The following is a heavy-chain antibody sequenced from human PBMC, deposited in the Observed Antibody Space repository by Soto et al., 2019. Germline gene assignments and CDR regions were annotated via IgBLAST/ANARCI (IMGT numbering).Heavy chain of an antibody. J-gene: IGHJ6*02. CDR3: ARDSGPPMGGYYYYGMDV. V-gene: IGHV3-30*03. D-gene: IGHD6-19*01. Sequence: QVQLVESGGGVVQPGRSLRLSCAASGFTFSSYGMHWVRQAPGKGLEWVAVISYDGSNKYYADSVKGRFTISRDNSKNTLYLQMNSLRAEDTAVYYCARDSGPPMGGYYYYGMDVWGQGTTVTVSS. CDR2: ISYDGSNK. CDR1: GFTFSSYG.